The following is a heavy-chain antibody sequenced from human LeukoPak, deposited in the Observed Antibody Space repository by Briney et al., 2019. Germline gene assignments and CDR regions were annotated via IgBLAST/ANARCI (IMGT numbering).Heavy chain of an antibody. CDR2: ITSSSSYI. J-gene: IGHJ6*02. CDR3: ARGGEQLAAYYYYGMDV. D-gene: IGHD6-6*01. V-gene: IGHV3-21*01. CDR1: GFTFSSYS. Sequence: GGSLRLSCAASGFTFSSYSMNWVRQAQGKGLEWVSSITSSSSYIYYADSVKGRFTISRDNAKNSLYLQMNSLRAEDTAVYYCARGGEQLAAYYYYGMDVWGQGTTVSVSS.